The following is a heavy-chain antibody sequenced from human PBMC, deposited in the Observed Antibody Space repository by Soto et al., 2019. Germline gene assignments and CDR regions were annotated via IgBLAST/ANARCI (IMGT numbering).Heavy chain of an antibody. V-gene: IGHV1-69*01. Sequence: QVQLVQSVAEVKKPGPSVKVSCKASGGTFSSYAISWVRQAPGQGLEWMGGIIPIVGTANYAQKFQGRVTITAHETTSTAAMDLSSLRSEDTAVYYCARDGENWNDFDYWGRGTLVTVSS. CDR1: GGTFSSYA. CDR3: ARDGENWNDFDY. CDR2: IIPIVGTA. J-gene: IGHJ4*02. D-gene: IGHD1-1*01.